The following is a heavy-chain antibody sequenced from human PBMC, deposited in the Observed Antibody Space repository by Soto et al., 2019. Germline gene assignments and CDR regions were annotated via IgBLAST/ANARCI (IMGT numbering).Heavy chain of an antibody. Sequence: PGGSLRLSCAASGFTFSNYGMSWVRQAPGKGLEWVSVISGSGGNTYYADSVKGQFTLSRDNSKNTVYLQMNSLRAEDTAVYYCAKDSPVGVPLLRDLHDWGQGTLVTVSS. CDR1: GFTFSNYG. V-gene: IGHV3-23*01. D-gene: IGHD2-15*01. CDR2: ISGSGGNT. J-gene: IGHJ1*01. CDR3: AKDSPVGVPLLRDLHD.